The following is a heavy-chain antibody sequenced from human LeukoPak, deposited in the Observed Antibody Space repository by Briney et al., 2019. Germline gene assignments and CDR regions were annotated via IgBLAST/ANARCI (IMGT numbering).Heavy chain of an antibody. D-gene: IGHD2/OR15-2a*01. CDR2: IRYDGGSK. V-gene: IGHV3-30*02. J-gene: IGHJ4*02. CDR3: VKGFVSKIKGNSAPGLDH. Sequence: GGSLRLSCAASGFTVSSNYMSWVRQAPGKGLEWVAFIRYDGGSKYYAEIVKGRITISRDQSKNTVYVQMNSLNAEDTAVYYCVKGFVSKIKGNSAPGLDHWGQGTLVTVSS. CDR1: GFTVSSNY.